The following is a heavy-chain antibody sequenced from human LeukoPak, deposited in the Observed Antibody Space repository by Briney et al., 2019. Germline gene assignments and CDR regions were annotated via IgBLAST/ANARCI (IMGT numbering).Heavy chain of an antibody. D-gene: IGHD5-24*01. CDR2: IRYDGSNK. J-gene: IGHJ4*02. CDR3: AKEMATITDYFDY. Sequence: GGSLRLSCAASGFTFDDYGMHWVRQAPGKGLEWVAFIRYDGSNKYYADSVKGRFTISRDNSKNTLYLQMNSLRAEDTAVYYCAKEMATITDYFDYWGQGTLVTVSS. V-gene: IGHV3-30*02. CDR1: GFTFDDYG.